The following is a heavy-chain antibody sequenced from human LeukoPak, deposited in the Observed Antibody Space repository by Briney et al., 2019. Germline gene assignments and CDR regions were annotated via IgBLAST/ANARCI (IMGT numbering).Heavy chain of an antibody. CDR1: GFTFSTSV. CDR3: AREGHSSGYCGSFDN. J-gene: IGHJ3*02. CDR2: ISHDGNGM. V-gene: IGHV3-30*07. D-gene: IGHD6-19*01. Sequence: GGCLRLSCAASGFTFSTSVMHWGRQAPGKGLEWGSGISHDGNGMYYADSVKGRFTISRDNSENTVYLEMDSLRDEDTAVYYCAREGHSSGYCGSFDNWGQGTGVTVSS.